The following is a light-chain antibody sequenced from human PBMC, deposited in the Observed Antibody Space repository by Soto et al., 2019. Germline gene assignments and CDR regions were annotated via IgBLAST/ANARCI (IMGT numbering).Light chain of an antibody. J-gene: IGLJ1*01. CDR3: CSYAGSYTYV. V-gene: IGLV2-11*01. CDR2: EVN. Sequence: QSVLTQPRSVSGSPGQSVTSSCTGTTSDVGGYNYVSWYQHHPGKAPKFMMYEVNKRPSGVPDRFSGSKSGNTASPTISGLQADDEADYYCCSYAGSYTYVFGTGTKVTVL. CDR1: TSDVGGYNY.